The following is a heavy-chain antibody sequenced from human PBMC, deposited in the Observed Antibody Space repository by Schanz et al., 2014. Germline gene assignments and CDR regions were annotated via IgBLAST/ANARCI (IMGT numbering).Heavy chain of an antibody. D-gene: IGHD3-3*01. V-gene: IGHV3-23*04. J-gene: IGHJ6*02. CDR1: GFTFSTYA. Sequence: VQLVDSGGDLVKPGGSLRLSCAASGFTFSTYAMTWVRQAPGKGLEWVSSISAGGTNTYYADSVKGRFTLSRDNSKNTLYLQMNSLRVEDTAVYYCARYGFRKFGVVYGLAVWGQGTTVTVS. CDR3: ARYGFRKFGVVYGLAV. CDR2: ISAGGTNT.